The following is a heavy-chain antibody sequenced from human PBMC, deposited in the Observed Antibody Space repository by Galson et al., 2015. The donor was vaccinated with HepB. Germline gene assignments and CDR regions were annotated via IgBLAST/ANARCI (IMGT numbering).Heavy chain of an antibody. CDR3: TRHAGGSGSYYSFDY. CDR1: GFTFSGSA. J-gene: IGHJ4*02. V-gene: IGHV3-73*01. Sequence: SLRLSCAASGFTFSGSAMHWVRQASGKGLEWVGRIRSKANSYATAYAASVKGRFTISRDDSKNTAYLQMNSLKTEDTAVYYCTRHAGGSGSYYSFDYWGQGTLVTVSS. D-gene: IGHD3-10*01. CDR2: IRSKANSYAT.